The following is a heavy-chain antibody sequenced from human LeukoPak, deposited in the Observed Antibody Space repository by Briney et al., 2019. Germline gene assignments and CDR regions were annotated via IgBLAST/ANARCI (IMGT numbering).Heavy chain of an antibody. Sequence: PSETLSLTCTVSGGSISSYYWSWIRQPPGKGLEWIGYIYYSGSTNYNPSLKSRVTISVDTSKNQFSLKLSSVTAADTAVYYCARGHSSGWYVSYYYYYMDVWGKGTTVTISS. J-gene: IGHJ6*03. D-gene: IGHD6-19*01. CDR2: IYYSGST. V-gene: IGHV4-59*01. CDR3: ARGHSSGWYVSYYYYYMDV. CDR1: GGSISSYY.